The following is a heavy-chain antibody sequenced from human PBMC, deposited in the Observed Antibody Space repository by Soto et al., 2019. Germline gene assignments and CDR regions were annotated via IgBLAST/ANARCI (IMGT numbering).Heavy chain of an antibody. D-gene: IGHD3-22*01. CDR3: ARGDYYESSGYYFYYGMDV. V-gene: IGHV3-33*01. J-gene: IGHJ6*02. CDR1: GFTFSFYG. CDR2: IWYDGSNK. Sequence: GSLRLSCAASGFTFSFYGMHWVRQAPGKGLEWVAVIWYDGSNKYYADSVKGRFTISRDNSKTTVYLQMNSLRAEDTAVYYCARGDYYESSGYYFYYGMDVWGQGTTVTVSS.